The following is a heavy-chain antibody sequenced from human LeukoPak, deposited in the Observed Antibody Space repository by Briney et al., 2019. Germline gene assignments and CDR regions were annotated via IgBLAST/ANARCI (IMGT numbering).Heavy chain of an antibody. CDR3: ARVEMATITLDY. D-gene: IGHD5-24*01. V-gene: IGHV3-21*01. Sequence: GGSLRLSRAASGFTFSSYSMNWVRQAPGKGLEWVSSISSSSSYIYYADSVKGRFTISRDNAKNSLYLQMNSLRAEDTAVYYCARVEMATITLDYWGQGTLVTVSS. CDR2: ISSSSSYI. CDR1: GFTFSSYS. J-gene: IGHJ4*02.